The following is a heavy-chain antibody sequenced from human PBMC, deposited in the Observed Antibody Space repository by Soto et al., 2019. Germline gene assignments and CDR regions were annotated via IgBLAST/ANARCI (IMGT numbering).Heavy chain of an antibody. CDR2: ISYDGSIK. Sequence: LSCAASGFTFSSYGMHSVRQAPGKGLEWVAVISYDGSIKYYAASVKGRFTISRDNSKNTLYLQLHRLRADDTAVFYCAKGGTLAAACTDYYYGMDAWGQWTTVTVS. J-gene: IGHJ6*02. D-gene: IGHD6-13*01. CDR1: GFTFSSYG. V-gene: IGHV3-30*18. CDR3: AKGGTLAAACTDYYYGMDA.